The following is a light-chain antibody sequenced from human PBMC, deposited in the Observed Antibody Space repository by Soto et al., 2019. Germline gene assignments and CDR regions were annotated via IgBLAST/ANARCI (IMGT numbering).Light chain of an antibody. CDR3: QQYNNWHRA. J-gene: IGKJ1*01. V-gene: IGKV3-15*01. CDR1: QSVSSN. Sequence: EIVMTHSPAPLSVSPGERATLSCRASQSVSSNLAWYQQKPGQAPRLLIYGASTRATGIPARFSGSGSGTGLAVAVSSLQSEDFAVYYCQQYNNWHRAFGQGTKVDIK. CDR2: GAS.